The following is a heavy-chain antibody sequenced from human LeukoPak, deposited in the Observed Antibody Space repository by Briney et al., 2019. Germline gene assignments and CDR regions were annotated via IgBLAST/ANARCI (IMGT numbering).Heavy chain of an antibody. J-gene: IGHJ4*02. Sequence: GGSLRLSCAASGFTFSSYAMSWVRQAPGKGLEWVSAIGTAGDTYYPGSVKGRFTISRENAKNSLYLQMNSLRAGDTAVYYCARISTSGAFDYWGQGTLVTVSS. CDR1: GFTFSSYA. D-gene: IGHD4/OR15-4a*01. CDR2: IGTAGDT. V-gene: IGHV3-13*01. CDR3: ARISTSGAFDY.